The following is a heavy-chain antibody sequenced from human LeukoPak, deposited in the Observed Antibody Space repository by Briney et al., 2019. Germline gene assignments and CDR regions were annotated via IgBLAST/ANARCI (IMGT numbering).Heavy chain of an antibody. J-gene: IGHJ4*02. CDR2: IKSDGSQK. CDR1: GFMFSSFW. Sequence: GGSLRLSCAASGFMFSSFWMSWVRQAPGKGLEWVANIKSDGSQKYYVDSVEGRFTISRDNAKNSLYLQMDSLRVDDTAVYYCTRVFGGYDVSDYWGQGTLVTVSS. D-gene: IGHD3-3*01. CDR3: TRVFGGYDVSDY. V-gene: IGHV3-7*03.